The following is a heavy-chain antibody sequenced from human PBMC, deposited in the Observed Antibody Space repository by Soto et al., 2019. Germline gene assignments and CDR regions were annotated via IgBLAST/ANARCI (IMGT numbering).Heavy chain of an antibody. Sequence: QVQLVESGGGVVQPGRSLRLSCAASGFTFSSYGMHWVRQAPGKGLEWVAVIWYDGSNKYYADSVKGRFTISRDNSKNTLYLQMNSLRAEDTAVYYCARDEYSSSWLYRDNYYYGMDVWGQGTTVTVSS. CDR1: GFTFSSYG. CDR2: IWYDGSNK. V-gene: IGHV3-33*01. D-gene: IGHD6-13*01. CDR3: ARDEYSSSWLYRDNYYYGMDV. J-gene: IGHJ6*02.